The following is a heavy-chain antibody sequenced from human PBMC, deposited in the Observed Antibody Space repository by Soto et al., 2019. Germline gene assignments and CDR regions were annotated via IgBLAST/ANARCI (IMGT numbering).Heavy chain of an antibody. Sequence: GGSLRLSCAASGFSFSTYGMHWVRQAPGKGLEWVAVIWNDGSNEYYADSVKGRFTISRDNAKNALYLQMNSLRAEDTAVYYCARDGNYYDSSGYYREAGMDVWGQGTTVTVSS. V-gene: IGHV3-33*01. CDR2: IWNDGSNE. CDR3: ARDGNYYDSSGYYREAGMDV. CDR1: GFSFSTYG. J-gene: IGHJ6*02. D-gene: IGHD3-22*01.